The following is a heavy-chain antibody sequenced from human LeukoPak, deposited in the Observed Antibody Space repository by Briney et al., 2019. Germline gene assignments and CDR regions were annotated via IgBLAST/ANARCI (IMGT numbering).Heavy chain of an antibody. D-gene: IGHD6-13*01. CDR2: ISSSSGYT. J-gene: IGHJ3*02. V-gene: IGHV3-21*04. CDR3: ARVRSSSWYQDAFDI. CDR1: GFTLSSYS. Sequence: GGSLRLSCAASGFTLSSYSMNWIRQAPGKGLDWVSSISSSSGYTNYADSVKGRFTISRDNAKNSLYLQMNSLRAEDTAVYYCARVRSSSWYQDAFDIWGQGTMVTVSS.